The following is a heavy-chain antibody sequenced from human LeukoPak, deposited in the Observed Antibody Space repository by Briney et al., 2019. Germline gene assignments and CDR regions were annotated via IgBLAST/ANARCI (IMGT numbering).Heavy chain of an antibody. CDR2: INHSGST. Sequence: SETLSLTCAVYGGSFSGYYWSWIRQPPGKGLELSGEINHSGSTNYNPSLKSRVTVSVDTSKNQFSLKLSSVTAADTAVYYCARSDYGDYEGQYYFDYWGQGTLVTVSP. J-gene: IGHJ4*02. CDR3: ARSDYGDYEGQYYFDY. D-gene: IGHD4-17*01. CDR1: GGSFSGYY. V-gene: IGHV4-34*01.